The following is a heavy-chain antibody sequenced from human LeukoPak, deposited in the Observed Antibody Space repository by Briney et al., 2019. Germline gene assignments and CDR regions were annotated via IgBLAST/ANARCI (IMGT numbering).Heavy chain of an antibody. CDR3: ARDLGYYGSVPFDY. Sequence: PGGSLRPSCAASGFTFSSYAMSWVRQAPGKGLEWVSAISGSGGSTYYADSVKGRFTISRDNSKNTLYLQMNSLRAEDTAVYYCARDLGYYGSVPFDYWGQGTLVTVSS. CDR1: GFTFSSYA. V-gene: IGHV3-23*01. CDR2: ISGSGGST. J-gene: IGHJ4*02. D-gene: IGHD3-10*01.